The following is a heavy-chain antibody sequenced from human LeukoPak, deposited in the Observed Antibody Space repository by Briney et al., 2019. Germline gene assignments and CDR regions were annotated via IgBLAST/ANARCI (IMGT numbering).Heavy chain of an antibody. Sequence: PGGSLRLSCAASGFTFSSYAMSWVRQAPGKGLEWVSAISGSGGSTYYADSVKGRFTISRDNSKNTLYLQMNSLRAEDTAVYYCAKGPDVGYCSSTSCYMWAHYFDYWGQGTLVTVSS. CDR2: ISGSGGST. J-gene: IGHJ4*02. V-gene: IGHV3-23*01. CDR1: GFTFSSYA. D-gene: IGHD2-2*02. CDR3: AKGPDVGYCSSTSCYMWAHYFDY.